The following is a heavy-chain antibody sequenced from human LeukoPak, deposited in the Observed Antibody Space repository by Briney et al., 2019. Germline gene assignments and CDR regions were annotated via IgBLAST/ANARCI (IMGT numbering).Heavy chain of an antibody. D-gene: IGHD3-10*01. CDR2: INPSGGST. Sequence: ASVKVSCKASGYTFISYYMHWVRQAPGQGLEWMGIINPSGGSTSYAQKFQGRVTMTRDTSTSTVYMELSSLRSEDTAVYYCARGFSMVRGVILGYDYWGRGTLVTVSS. CDR3: ARGFSMVRGVILGYDY. V-gene: IGHV1-46*01. CDR1: GYTFISYY. J-gene: IGHJ4*02.